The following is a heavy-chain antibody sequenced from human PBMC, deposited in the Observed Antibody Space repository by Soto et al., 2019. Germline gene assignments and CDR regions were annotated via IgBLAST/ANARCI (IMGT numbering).Heavy chain of an antibody. D-gene: IGHD3-3*01. CDR1: GFTFSSYG. CDR3: AKDGLRFLEWLSGDAFDI. J-gene: IGHJ3*02. CDR2: ISYDGNNK. V-gene: IGHV3-30*18. Sequence: PGGSLRLSCAASGFTFSSYGMHWVRQSPGKGLQWVAVISYDGNNKYYADSVKGRFTISRDNSKNTLYLQMNSLRAEDTAVYYCAKDGLRFLEWLSGDAFDIWGQGTMVTVSS.